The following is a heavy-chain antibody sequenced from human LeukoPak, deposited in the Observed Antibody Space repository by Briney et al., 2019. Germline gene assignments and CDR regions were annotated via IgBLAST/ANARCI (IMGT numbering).Heavy chain of an antibody. CDR3: TKLNNYDDY. Sequence: PGGSLRLSCAASGFTFSSYGMHWVRQAPGKGLEWVAVISYDGSNQYYIDSVRGRFTISRDNSKNTLYLQMTSLRADDTAVYYCTKLNNYDDYWGQGTQVTVSS. CDR2: ISYDGSNQ. J-gene: IGHJ4*02. V-gene: IGHV3-30*18. CDR1: GFTFSSYG. D-gene: IGHD1/OR15-1a*01.